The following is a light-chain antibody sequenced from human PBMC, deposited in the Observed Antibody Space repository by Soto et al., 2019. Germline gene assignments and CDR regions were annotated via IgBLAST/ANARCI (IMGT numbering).Light chain of an antibody. Sequence: QSVLTQPPSVSGSPGQSVTISCTGTSSDVGSYNRVSWYQQPPGTAPKLMIYEVSNRPSGVPDRFSGSKSGNTASLTISGLQAEEEADYYCSSYTSSGTYVVFGGGTKLTVL. J-gene: IGLJ2*01. CDR2: EVS. CDR3: SSYTSSGTYVV. CDR1: SSDVGSYNR. V-gene: IGLV2-18*02.